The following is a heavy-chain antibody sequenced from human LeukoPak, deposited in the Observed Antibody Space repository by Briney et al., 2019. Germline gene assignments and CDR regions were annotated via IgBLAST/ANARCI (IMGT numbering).Heavy chain of an antibody. V-gene: IGHV7-4-1*02. J-gene: IGHJ6*03. Sequence: GASVKVSCKASGYTFTSYAMNWVRQAPGQGLEWMGWINTNTGNPTYAQGFTGRFVFSLDTSVSTAYLQISSLKAEDTAVYYCARDTPLLHYYYMDVWGKGTTVTVSS. CDR3: ARDTPLLHYYYMDV. CDR2: INTNTGNP. D-gene: IGHD2-15*01. CDR1: GYTFTSYA.